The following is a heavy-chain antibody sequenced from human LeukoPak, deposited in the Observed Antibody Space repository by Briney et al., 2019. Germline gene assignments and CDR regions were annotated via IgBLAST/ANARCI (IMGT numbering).Heavy chain of an antibody. J-gene: IGHJ4*02. V-gene: IGHV1-2*02. D-gene: IGHD3-22*01. Sequence: GASVKVSCKASGYTFTGYYMHWVRQAPGQGLEWMGWINPNSGGTNYAQKFQGRVTMTRDTSISIAYMELSRLRSDDTAVYYCARGISRDYYDSSGFLYWGQGTLVTVSS. CDR1: GYTFTGYY. CDR3: ARGISRDYYDSSGFLY. CDR2: INPNSGGT.